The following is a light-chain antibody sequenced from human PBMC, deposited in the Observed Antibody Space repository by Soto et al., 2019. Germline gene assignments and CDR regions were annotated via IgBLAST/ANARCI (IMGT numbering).Light chain of an antibody. CDR3: GTWDTGLVWV. V-gene: IGLV1-51*01. CDR1: SSSIGTHY. CDR2: DNN. Sequence: QSVLTQPPSVSAAPGQRVSISCSGSSSSIGTHYVAWYQQVPGTPPKLLIYDNNKRPSGTPDRFSGSKSGTSATLGITGLQTGDEADYYCGTWDTGLVWVFGGGTKVTV. J-gene: IGLJ3*02.